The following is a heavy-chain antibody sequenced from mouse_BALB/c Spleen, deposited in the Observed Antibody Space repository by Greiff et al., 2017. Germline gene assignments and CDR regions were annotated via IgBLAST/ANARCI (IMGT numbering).Heavy chain of an antibody. Sequence: QVQLQQSGAELMKPGASVKISCKATGYTFSSYWIEWVKQRPGHGLEWIGEILPGSGSTNYNEKFKGKATFTADTSSNTAYMQLSSLTSEDSAVYYCARGTGTRGFAYWGQGTLVTVSA. J-gene: IGHJ3*01. V-gene: IGHV1-9*01. CDR1: GYTFSSYW. CDR2: ILPGSGST. CDR3: ARGTGTRGFAY. D-gene: IGHD4-1*01.